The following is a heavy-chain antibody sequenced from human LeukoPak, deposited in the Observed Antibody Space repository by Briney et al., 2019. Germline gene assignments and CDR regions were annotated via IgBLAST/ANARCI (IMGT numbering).Heavy chain of an antibody. CDR2: IYYSGST. D-gene: IGHD3-16*01. CDR3: ARGLGDY. Sequence: SETLSLTCTVSGGSFSSSSYYWGWIRQPPGKGLEWIGSIYYSGSTYYNPSLKSRVTISVDTSKNQFSLKLSSVTAADTAVYYCARGLGDYWGQGTLVTVSS. V-gene: IGHV4-39*07. CDR1: GGSFSSSSYY. J-gene: IGHJ4*02.